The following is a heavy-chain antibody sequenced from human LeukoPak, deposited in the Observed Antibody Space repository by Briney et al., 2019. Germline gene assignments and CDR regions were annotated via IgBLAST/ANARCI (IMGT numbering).Heavy chain of an antibody. CDR1: GFTFSNAW. J-gene: IGHJ4*02. D-gene: IGHD6-13*01. Sequence: GGSLRLSCAASGFTFSNAWMSWVRQAPGKGPEWVGRIKSKTDGGTTDYAAPVKGRFTISRDDSKNTLYLQMNSLKTEDTAVYYCTTDQITYSSSSDYWGQGTLVTVSS. CDR2: IKSKTDGGTT. V-gene: IGHV3-15*01. CDR3: TTDQITYSSSSDY.